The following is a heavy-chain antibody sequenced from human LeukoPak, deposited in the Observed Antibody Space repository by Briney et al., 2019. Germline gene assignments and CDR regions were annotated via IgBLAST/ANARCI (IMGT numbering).Heavy chain of an antibody. V-gene: IGHV4-31*03. CDR2: IYYSGST. CDR1: GGSISSGGYY. D-gene: IGHD3-10*01. Sequence: SETLSLTCTVSGGSISSGGYYWSWIRQHPGKGLEWIGYIYYSGSTYYNPSLKSRVTISVDTPKNQFSLKLSSVTAADTAVYYCARGILLWFGESTDAFDIWGQGTMVTVSS. CDR3: ARGILLWFGESTDAFDI. J-gene: IGHJ3*02.